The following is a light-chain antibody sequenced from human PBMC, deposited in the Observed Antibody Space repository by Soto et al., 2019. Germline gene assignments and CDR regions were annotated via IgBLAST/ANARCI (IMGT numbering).Light chain of an antibody. Sequence: EIVLTQSPGTLSLSPGERATLSCRASQSVTSSYLAWYQHKRGQAPRLLIYGASNRATGIPDRFSGSGSGTDFTLTIRRLEPEDFAVYYCQQVGSSPPWTFGQGTKVEIK. CDR3: QQVGSSPPWT. CDR1: QSVTSSY. J-gene: IGKJ1*01. CDR2: GAS. V-gene: IGKV3-20*01.